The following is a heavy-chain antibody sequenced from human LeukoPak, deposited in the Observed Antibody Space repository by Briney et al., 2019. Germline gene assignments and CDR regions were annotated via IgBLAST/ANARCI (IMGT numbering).Heavy chain of an antibody. J-gene: IGHJ4*02. D-gene: IGHD3-10*01. CDR2: INPNSGGT. V-gene: IGHV1-2*02. CDR1: GYTFTGYY. CDR3: ARVTSMVRGVIMTHFDY. Sequence: ASVKVSCKASGYTFTGYYMHWVRQAPGQGLEWMGWINPNSGGTNYAQKFQGRVTMTRDTSISTAYMELSRLRSDDTAVYYCARVTSMVRGVIMTHFDYWGQGTLVTVSS.